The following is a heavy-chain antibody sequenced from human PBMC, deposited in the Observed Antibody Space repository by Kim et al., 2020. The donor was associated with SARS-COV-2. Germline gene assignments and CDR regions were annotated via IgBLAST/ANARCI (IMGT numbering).Heavy chain of an antibody. CDR3: ARPLWFGDYYYYRMDV. CDR2: IYYSEST. D-gene: IGHD3-10*01. V-gene: IGHV4-39*01. Sequence: SETLSLTCTVSGGSISSSSYYWDWIRQPPGKGLEWIGSIYYSESTYYNPSIKSRVTISVDTTKNQFSLKLSSVTAADTAVYYCARPLWFGDYYYYRMDVWGQGTTVTVSS. J-gene: IGHJ6*02. CDR1: GGSISSSSYY.